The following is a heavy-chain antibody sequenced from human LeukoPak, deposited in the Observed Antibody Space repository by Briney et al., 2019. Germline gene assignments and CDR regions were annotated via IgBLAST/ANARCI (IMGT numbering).Heavy chain of an antibody. D-gene: IGHD3-10*01. CDR3: ARGGLWPPGWFDP. V-gene: IGHV3-21*01. Sequence: PGGSLRLSCAASGFTFSSYSMNWVRQAPGKGLEWVSSISSSSSYIYYADSVKGRFTISRDNAKNSLYLQMNSLRAEDTAVYYCARGGLWPPGWFDPWAREPWSPSPQ. J-gene: IGHJ5*02. CDR1: GFTFSSYS. CDR2: ISSSSSYI.